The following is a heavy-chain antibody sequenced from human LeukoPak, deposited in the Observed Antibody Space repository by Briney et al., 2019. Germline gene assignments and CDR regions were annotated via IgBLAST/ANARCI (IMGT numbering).Heavy chain of an antibody. CDR3: AIRGKTTVTTWFDY. J-gene: IGHJ4*02. D-gene: IGHD4-17*01. Sequence: SGGSLRLSCAASGFTFSSYGMHWVRQAPGKGLEGVAFIRYDGSNKYYADSVKGRFTISRDNSKNTLYLQMNSLRAEDTAVYYCAIRGKTTVTTWFDYWGQGTLVTVSS. CDR2: IRYDGSNK. CDR1: GFTFSSYG. V-gene: IGHV3-30*02.